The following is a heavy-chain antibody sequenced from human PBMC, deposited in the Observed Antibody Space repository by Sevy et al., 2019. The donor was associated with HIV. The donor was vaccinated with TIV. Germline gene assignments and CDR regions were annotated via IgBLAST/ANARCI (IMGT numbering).Heavy chain of an antibody. V-gene: IGHV4-61*08. CDR1: GVSVSSGGYY. J-gene: IGHJ4*02. CDR2: IYHTGSS. Sequence: SETLSLTCSVSGVSVSSGGYYWTWIRQSPGKGLEWIAYIYHTGSSTYHPSLKNRVTISVDKSKDQLSLTLNSVTSADTAVYFCARLSGTYYPFDIWGQGTLVTVSS. CDR3: ARLSGTYYPFDI. D-gene: IGHD1-26*01.